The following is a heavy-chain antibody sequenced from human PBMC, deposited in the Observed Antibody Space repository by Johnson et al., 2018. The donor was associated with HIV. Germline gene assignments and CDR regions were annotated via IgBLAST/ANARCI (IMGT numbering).Heavy chain of an antibody. CDR2: ISYDGSNK. CDR1: GFTFSSYA. J-gene: IGHJ3*02. V-gene: IGHV3-30-3*02. CDR3: AKHPDAFDI. Sequence: QVQLVESGGGVVQTGRSLRLSCAASGFTFSSYAMHWVRQAPGKGLEWVAVISYDGSNKYYADSVKGRFTISRDNSKNALYLQMNSLRAEDTAVYYCAKHPDAFDIWGQGTMVTVSS.